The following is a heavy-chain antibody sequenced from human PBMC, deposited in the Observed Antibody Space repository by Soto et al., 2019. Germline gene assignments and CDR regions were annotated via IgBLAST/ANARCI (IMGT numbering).Heavy chain of an antibody. J-gene: IGHJ4*02. CDR2: IIPIISTA. V-gene: IGHV1-69*01. CDR3: ARKGRYFDWLLDY. Sequence: QVQLVQSGAEVKKPGSSVKVSCKASGGTFSSYSISWVRQAPGQGLEWMGGIIPIISTAKYAQKFQGRVSITADESTSTAYMEVTGLRSEDTAVYFCARKGRYFDWLLDYWGQGTLVTVSS. CDR1: GGTFSSYS. D-gene: IGHD3-9*01.